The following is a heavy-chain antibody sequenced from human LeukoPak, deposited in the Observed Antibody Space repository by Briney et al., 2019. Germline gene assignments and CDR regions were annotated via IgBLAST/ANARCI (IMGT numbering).Heavy chain of an antibody. V-gene: IGHV3-21*01. CDR2: ISSSSDYI. CDR1: GFTFSDYS. J-gene: IGHJ4*02. CDR3: ARDYDILTGYHPFDY. D-gene: IGHD3-9*01. Sequence: GGSLRLSCPASGFTFSDYSMSWVRQAPGKGLEWVSSISSSSDYIYYADSVKGRFTISRDNAKNSLYLQMNSLRAEDTAVYYCARDYDILTGYHPFDYWGQGTLVTVSS.